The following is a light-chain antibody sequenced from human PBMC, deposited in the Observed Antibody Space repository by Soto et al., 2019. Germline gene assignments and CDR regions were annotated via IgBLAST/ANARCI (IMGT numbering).Light chain of an antibody. CDR1: QSLLHSNGYKY. CDR2: LGS. Sequence: DIVLTQSPLSLPVTPGEPASISCRSSQSLLHSNGYKYLDWYLQKPGQSPQLLIYLGSNRASGVPDRFSGSGSDTDFTLKISRVEPEDVGVYYCMQALQIPVFAGATKVEIK. V-gene: IGKV2-28*01. CDR3: MQALQIPV. J-gene: IGKJ4*01.